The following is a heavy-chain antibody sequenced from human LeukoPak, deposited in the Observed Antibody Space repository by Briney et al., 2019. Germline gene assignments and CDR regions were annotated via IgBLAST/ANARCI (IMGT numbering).Heavy chain of an antibody. D-gene: IGHD2-21*02. CDR3: ARHSCGGDCSFDY. CDR2: IYYSGST. Sequence: SETLSLTCTVSGGSISSYYWSWIRQPPGKGLEGIGYIYYSGSTNYNPSLKSRVTISVDTSKNQSSLKLSSVTAADTAVYYCARHSCGGDCSFDYWGQGTLVTVSS. J-gene: IGHJ4*02. V-gene: IGHV4-59*01. CDR1: GGSISSYY.